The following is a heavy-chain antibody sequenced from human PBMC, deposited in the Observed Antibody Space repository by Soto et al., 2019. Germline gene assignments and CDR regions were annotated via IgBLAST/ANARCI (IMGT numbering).Heavy chain of an antibody. CDR3: ARHMGGFDP. CDR2: IYYSGST. Sequence: PSETLSLTCTVSGGSISTYYWSWIRQPPGKGLEWIGYIYYSGSTNYNPSLKSRVTISVDTSKNQFSLKLSSVTAADTAVYYCARHMGGFDPWGQGTLVTVSS. CDR1: GGSISTYY. J-gene: IGHJ5*02. V-gene: IGHV4-59*08. D-gene: IGHD3-10*01.